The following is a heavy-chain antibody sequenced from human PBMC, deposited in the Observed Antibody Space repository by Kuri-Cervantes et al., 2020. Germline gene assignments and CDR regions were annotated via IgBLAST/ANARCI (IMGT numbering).Heavy chain of an antibody. V-gene: IGHV4-59*01. J-gene: IGHJ3*02. CDR2: IYYSGST. CDR1: SGSISSYF. CDR3: ARWVYYDFWSGPSYDAFDI. D-gene: IGHD3-3*01. Sequence: GSLRLSCTAPSGSISSYFWSWIRQPPGKGLEWIGYIYYSGSTNYNPSLKSRVTISVDTSKNQFSLKLSSVTAADTAVYYCARWVYYDFWSGPSYDAFDIWGQGTMVTVSS.